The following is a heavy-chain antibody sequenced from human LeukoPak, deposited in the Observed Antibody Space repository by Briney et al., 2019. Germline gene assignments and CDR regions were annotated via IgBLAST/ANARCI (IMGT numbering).Heavy chain of an antibody. D-gene: IGHD2-8*01. J-gene: IGHJ4*02. CDR3: AREYCSNGVCYDY. CDR2: IYPGDSNS. CDR1: GYGFTSYW. Sequence: GESLKISCRGSGYGFTSYWIVWVRQMPGKGLEWMGVIYPGDSNSRYSPSFQGQVTISADKSISTAYLQWSSLKASDTAMYYCAREYCSNGVCYDYWGQGTLVTVSS. V-gene: IGHV5-51*01.